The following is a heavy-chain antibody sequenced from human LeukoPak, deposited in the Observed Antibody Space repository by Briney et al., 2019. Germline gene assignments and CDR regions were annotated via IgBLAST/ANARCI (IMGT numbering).Heavy chain of an antibody. CDR3: AGHHPRNTVDF. CDR1: GGSISNYY. D-gene: IGHD2/OR15-2a*01. V-gene: IGHV4-59*08. J-gene: IGHJ4*02. CDR2: ISHSGST. Sequence: SETLSLTCTVSGGSISNYYWSWIRQPPGKGLEWIGYISHSGSTNYSPSLKSRVTISLDTSKNQFSLKLSSVAAADTAVYYCAGHHPRNTVDFWGQGTLVTVSS.